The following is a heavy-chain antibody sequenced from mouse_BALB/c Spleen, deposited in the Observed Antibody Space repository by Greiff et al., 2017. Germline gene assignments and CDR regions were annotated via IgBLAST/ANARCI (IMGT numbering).Heavy chain of an antibody. J-gene: IGHJ2*01. CDR1: GYTFTDYN. Sequence: EVQLQQSGPELVKPGASVKISCKASGYTFTDYNMHWVKQSHGKSLEWIGYIYPYNGGTGYNQKFKSKATLTVDNSSSTAYMELRSLTSEDSAVYYCARSRYMWYYFDYWGQGTTLTVSS. CDR3: ARSRYMWYYFDY. D-gene: IGHD1-1*02. V-gene: IGHV1S29*02. CDR2: IYPYNGGT.